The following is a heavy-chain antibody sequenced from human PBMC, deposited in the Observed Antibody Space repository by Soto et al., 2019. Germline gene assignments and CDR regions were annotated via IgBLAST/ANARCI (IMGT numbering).Heavy chain of an antibody. V-gene: IGHV1-69*01. Sequence: QVQLVQSGAEVKKPGSSVKVSCKASGGTFSSYAISWVRQAPGQGLEWMGGIIPIFGTANYAQKFQGRVTSSADESTSTAYMELSSLRSEDTAVYYCASDCSGGSCQCGMDVWGQGTTVTVSS. CDR2: IIPIFGTA. J-gene: IGHJ6*02. CDR3: ASDCSGGSCQCGMDV. D-gene: IGHD2-15*01. CDR1: GGTFSSYA.